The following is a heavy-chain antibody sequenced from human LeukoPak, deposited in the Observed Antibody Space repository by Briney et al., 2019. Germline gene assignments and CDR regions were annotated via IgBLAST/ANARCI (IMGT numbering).Heavy chain of an antibody. CDR2: INGRGSST. D-gene: IGHD6-6*01. CDR3: ARHSSSSIYYYGMDV. V-gene: IGHV3-74*01. Sequence: GGSLRLSCTASRFTSSDYWMHWVRQAPGKGLVWVSHINGRGSSTTYAYSVKGRFTISRDNANNTVYLQMNSLGAADTAAYYCARHSSSSIYYYGMDVWGQGTTVTVSS. J-gene: IGHJ6*02. CDR1: RFTSSDYW.